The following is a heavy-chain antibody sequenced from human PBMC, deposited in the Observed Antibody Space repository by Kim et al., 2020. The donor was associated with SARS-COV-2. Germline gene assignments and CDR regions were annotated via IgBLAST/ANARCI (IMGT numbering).Heavy chain of an antibody. D-gene: IGHD1-26*01. CDR3: AGTARGANFDY. J-gene: IGHJ4*02. Sequence: SETLSLTCSVSGISISSYYWSLIRQPPGKGLEWIGYNYYTGSANYNPSLRSRVTISVDTSKNQFSLKLSSATAADTAIYYCAGTARGANFDYWGRGALVTVSS. CDR1: GISISSYY. CDR2: NYYTGSA. V-gene: IGHV4-59*08.